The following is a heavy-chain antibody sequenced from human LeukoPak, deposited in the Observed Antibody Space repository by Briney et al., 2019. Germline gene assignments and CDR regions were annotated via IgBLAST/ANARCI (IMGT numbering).Heavy chain of an antibody. D-gene: IGHD6-13*01. V-gene: IGHV4-61*01. Sequence: SETLSLTCTVSGGSVSSGIYCWSWIRQPPGKGLEWIAYIYSSGTTNYNPSLQSRVTISVDTSKNQFSLKLTSVTAADTALYYCARATSGSWSTLFDYWGQGTLVTVSS. CDR1: GGSVSSGIYC. J-gene: IGHJ4*02. CDR3: ARATSGSWSTLFDY. CDR2: IYSSGTT.